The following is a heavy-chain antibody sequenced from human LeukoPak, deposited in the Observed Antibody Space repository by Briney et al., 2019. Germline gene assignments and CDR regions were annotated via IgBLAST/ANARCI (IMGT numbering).Heavy chain of an antibody. J-gene: IGHJ4*02. CDR3: ARAMNYYDSSGTPIDY. CDR2: IIPIFGTA. V-gene: IGHV1-69*13. Sequence: GASVKVSCKASGGTFSSYAISWVRQAPGQGLEWMGGIIPIFGTANYAQKFQGRVTITADESTSTAYMELSSLRSEDTAVYYCARAMNYYDSSGTPIDYWGQGTLVTVSS. D-gene: IGHD3-22*01. CDR1: GGTFSSYA.